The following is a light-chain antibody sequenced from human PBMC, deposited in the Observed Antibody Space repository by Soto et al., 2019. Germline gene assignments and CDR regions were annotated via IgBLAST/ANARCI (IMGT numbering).Light chain of an antibody. V-gene: IGKV3-20*01. CDR2: GAS. Sequence: EIVLTQSPGTLSLSPGERATLSCRASQSVSSNYLAWYQQKPGQAPRLLIYGASSRATGIPDRFSGSGSGTDLTLNISRLEPEDFAVYYCQQYGSSPLTFGGGTKVEIK. CDR1: QSVSSNY. CDR3: QQYGSSPLT. J-gene: IGKJ4*01.